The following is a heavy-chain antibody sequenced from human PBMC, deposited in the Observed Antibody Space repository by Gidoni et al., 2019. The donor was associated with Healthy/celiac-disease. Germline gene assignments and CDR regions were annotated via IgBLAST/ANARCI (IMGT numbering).Heavy chain of an antibody. CDR2: INHSGST. CDR1: GGSFNDYY. CDR3: ARGQGMATICAGAFDI. V-gene: IGHV4-34*01. Sequence: QVQLQQWGAGLLKASETLSLTCAVYGGSFNDYYWSWIRQPPGKGLEWIGEINHSGSTNYNPSLKSRVTFSVDTSKNQFSLKLSSVTAADTAVYYCARGQGMATICAGAFDIWGQGTMVTVSS. J-gene: IGHJ3*02.